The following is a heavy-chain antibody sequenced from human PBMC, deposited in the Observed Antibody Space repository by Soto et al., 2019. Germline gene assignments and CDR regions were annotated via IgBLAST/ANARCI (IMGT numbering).Heavy chain of an antibody. CDR2: IIPIFGTA. CDR1: GGTFSSYA. Sequence: GASVKVSCKASGGTFSSYAISWVRQAPGQGLEWMGGIIPIFGTANYAQKFQGRVTITADESTSTAYMELSSLRSEDTAVYYCARIPGIDIVVVPAAIWGNYYYGMDVWGQGTTVTVSS. V-gene: IGHV1-69*13. J-gene: IGHJ6*02. D-gene: IGHD2-2*02. CDR3: ARIPGIDIVVVPAAIWGNYYYGMDV.